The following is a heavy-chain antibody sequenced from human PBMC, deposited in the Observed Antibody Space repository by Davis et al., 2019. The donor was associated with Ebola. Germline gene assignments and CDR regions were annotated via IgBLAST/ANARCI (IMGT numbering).Heavy chain of an antibody. CDR1: GGSFSGYY. D-gene: IGHD6-13*01. V-gene: IGHV4-34*01. Sequence: GSLRLSCAVYGGSFSGYYWSWIRQPPGKGLEWIGEINHSGSTNYNPSLKSRVTISVDTSKNQFSLKLSSVTAADTAVYYCARGRNSSWLRYWGQGTLVTVSS. CDR3: ARGRNSSWLRY. J-gene: IGHJ4*02. CDR2: INHSGST.